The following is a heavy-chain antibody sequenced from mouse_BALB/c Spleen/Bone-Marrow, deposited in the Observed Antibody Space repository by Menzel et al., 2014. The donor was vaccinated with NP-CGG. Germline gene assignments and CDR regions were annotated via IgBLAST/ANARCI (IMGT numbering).Heavy chain of an antibody. V-gene: IGHV1-9*01. CDR1: GYTFSSYW. J-gene: IGHJ2*01. Sequence: VQLQQSGAELMKPGASVKISCKATGYTFSSYWIEWVKQRPGHGLEWIGEILPGGGSTNYNEKFKGKATFTADTSSNTAYMQLSSLTSEDSAVYYCARGAYYGNYFDYWGQGTTLTVSS. D-gene: IGHD2-10*01. CDR2: ILPGGGST. CDR3: ARGAYYGNYFDY.